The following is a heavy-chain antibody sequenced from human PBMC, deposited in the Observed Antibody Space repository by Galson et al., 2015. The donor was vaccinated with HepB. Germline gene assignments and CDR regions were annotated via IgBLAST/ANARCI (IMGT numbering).Heavy chain of an antibody. CDR1: GFTFSGSA. Sequence: SLSLSCAASGFTFSGSAIHWVRQASGEGPEWVGRIRSKASDYATASAASLKGRFTISRDDSKNTAYLHMNSLKTEDTAVYYCLRLGDLSGYSSSWGQGTLVTVSS. D-gene: IGHD6-13*01. J-gene: IGHJ4*02. CDR3: LRLGDLSGYSSS. CDR2: IRSKASDYAT. V-gene: IGHV3-73*01.